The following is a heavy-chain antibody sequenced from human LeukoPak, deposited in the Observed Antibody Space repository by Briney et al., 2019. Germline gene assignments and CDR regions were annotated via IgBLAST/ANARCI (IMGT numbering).Heavy chain of an antibody. CDR1: GLTLSSYA. Sequence: GGALRLSCAASGLTLSSYAMSSVRQAPGKGLEWVSAISGSGGSTYYADSVKGPFTISTDNSKNTQYLQINSLRAADTAVYYCVQDRLAGHLDYSGQGTLVTVSS. CDR2: ISGSGGST. V-gene: IGHV3-23*01. D-gene: IGHD6-19*01. CDR3: VQDRLAGHLDY. J-gene: IGHJ4*02.